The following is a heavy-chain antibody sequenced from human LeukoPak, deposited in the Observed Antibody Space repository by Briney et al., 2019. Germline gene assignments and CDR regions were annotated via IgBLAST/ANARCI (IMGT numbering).Heavy chain of an antibody. CDR2: VHLDGRT. CDR3: AREGGFYRPLDY. V-gene: IGHV4-39*07. CDR1: GGSISSSSHY. D-gene: IGHD6-25*01. Sequence: PSETLSLTCTVSGGSISSSSHYWGWIRQPPGKGLEWIGEVHLDGRTNFNPSLKSRLTMSVDLSENHVSLKLTSVTAADTAVYYCAREGGFYRPLDYSGQGTLVTVSS. J-gene: IGHJ4*02.